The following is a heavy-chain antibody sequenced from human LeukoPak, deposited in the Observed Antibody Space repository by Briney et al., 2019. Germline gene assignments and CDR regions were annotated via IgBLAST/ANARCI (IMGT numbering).Heavy chain of an antibody. D-gene: IGHD5-18*01. CDR3: ARLPLTARRHFEY. V-gene: IGHV3-7*05. J-gene: IGHJ4*02. CDR1: GLTFNSYW. CDR2: IKEDGSEK. Sequence: PGGSLRLSCAVSGLTFNSYWMSWVRQAPGKGLEWVANIKEDGSEKYYVDSVKGRFTISRDNAKNSLYLQMNSLRAEDTAVYYCARLPLTARRHFEYWGQGTLVTVSS.